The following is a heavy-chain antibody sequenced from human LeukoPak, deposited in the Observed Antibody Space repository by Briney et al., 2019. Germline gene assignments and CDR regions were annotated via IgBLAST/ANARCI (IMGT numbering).Heavy chain of an antibody. J-gene: IGHJ4*02. CDR3: ARGSLGIAVAGFDY. CDR1: GGSVSSGSYY. D-gene: IGHD6-19*01. CDR2: IYYSGST. Sequence: SETLSLTCTVSGGSVSSGSYYWSWIRQPPGKGLEWIGYIYYSGSTNYNPSLKSRVTISVDTSKNQFSLKLSSVTAADTAVYYCARGSLGIAVAGFDYWGQRTLVTVSS. V-gene: IGHV4-61*01.